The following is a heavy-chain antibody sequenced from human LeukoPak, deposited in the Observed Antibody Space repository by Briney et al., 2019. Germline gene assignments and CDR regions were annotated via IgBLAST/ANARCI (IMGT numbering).Heavy chain of an antibody. Sequence: PSETLSLTCAVSGYSISSGYYWGWIRQPPGKGLEWIGSIYYSGSTYYNPSLKSRVTISVDTSKNQFSLKLSSVTAADTAVYYCARVATTTNTPQRPFDYWGQGTLVTVSS. V-gene: IGHV4-38-2*01. CDR1: GYSISSGYY. CDR3: ARVATTTNTPQRPFDY. D-gene: IGHD5-12*01. J-gene: IGHJ4*02. CDR2: IYYSGST.